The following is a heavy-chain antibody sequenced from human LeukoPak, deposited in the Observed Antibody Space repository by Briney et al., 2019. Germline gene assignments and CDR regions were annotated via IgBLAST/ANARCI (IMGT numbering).Heavy chain of an antibody. Sequence: GSLRLSCAASGFTFDDYGMSWVRQAPGKGLEWVSGINWNGGSTGYADSVKGRFTISRDNAKNSLYLQMNSLRAEDTALYYCARDLNSLTTTVTTEFWFDPWGQGTLVTVSS. CDR3: ARDLNSLTTTVTTEFWFDP. CDR1: GFTFDDYG. J-gene: IGHJ5*02. CDR2: INWNGGST. V-gene: IGHV3-20*04. D-gene: IGHD4-11*01.